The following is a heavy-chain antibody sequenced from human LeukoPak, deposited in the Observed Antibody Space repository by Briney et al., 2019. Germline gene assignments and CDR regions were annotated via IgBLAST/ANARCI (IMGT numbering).Heavy chain of an antibody. CDR3: AKDRTAAGDYEDY. CDR1: GFTVSSDY. CDR2: IRYDGSNK. J-gene: IGHJ4*02. V-gene: IGHV3-30*02. D-gene: IGHD6-13*01. Sequence: GGSLRLSCAASGFTVSSDYMSWVRQAPGKGLEWVACIRYDGSNKYYADSVKGRFTISRDNPKNTLYLQMNSLRAEDTAVYYCAKDRTAAGDYEDYWGQGTLVTVSS.